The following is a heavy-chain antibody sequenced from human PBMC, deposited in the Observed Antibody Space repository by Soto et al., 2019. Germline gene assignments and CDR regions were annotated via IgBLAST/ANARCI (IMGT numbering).Heavy chain of an antibody. CDR2: ISYDGSNK. CDR3: AIERVVATTSGGMHV. J-gene: IGHJ6*02. Sequence: QVQLVESGGGVVQPGRSLRLSCAASGFTFSSYGMQWVRQAPDKGLEWVAVISYDGSNKYYADSVKGLFTTSRDNSKNVLYLQMTSLRAEDTAVYYCAIERVVATTSGGMHVWGQGTTVTVSS. D-gene: IGHD5-12*01. CDR1: GFTFSSYG. V-gene: IGHV3-30*03.